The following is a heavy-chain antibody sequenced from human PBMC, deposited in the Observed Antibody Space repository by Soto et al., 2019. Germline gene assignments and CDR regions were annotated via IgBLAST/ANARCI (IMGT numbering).Heavy chain of an antibody. D-gene: IGHD3-22*01. CDR2: INHSGST. Sequence: SETLSLTCAVYGGSFSGYYWSWIRQPPGKGLEWIGEINHSGSTNYNPSLKSRVTISVDTSKNQFSLKLSSVTAADTAVYYCASPVSDSSGYYWGWFDPWGQGTLVTVS. CDR1: GGSFSGYY. J-gene: IGHJ5*02. V-gene: IGHV4-34*01. CDR3: ASPVSDSSGYYWGWFDP.